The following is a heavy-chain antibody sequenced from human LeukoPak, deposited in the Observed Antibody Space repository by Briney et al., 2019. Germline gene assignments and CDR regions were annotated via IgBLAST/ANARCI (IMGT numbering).Heavy chain of an antibody. CDR1: GFTFSSYA. V-gene: IGHV3-66*01. J-gene: IGHJ4*02. Sequence: GGSLRLSCAASGFTFSSYAMSWVRQAPGKGLEWVSLIYSGGSTYYADSVKGRFTISRDNSKNTLYLQMNSLRAEDTAVYYCARKAILAYYFDYWGQGTLVTVSS. CDR3: ARKAILAYYFDY. CDR2: IYSGGST. D-gene: IGHD2/OR15-2a*01.